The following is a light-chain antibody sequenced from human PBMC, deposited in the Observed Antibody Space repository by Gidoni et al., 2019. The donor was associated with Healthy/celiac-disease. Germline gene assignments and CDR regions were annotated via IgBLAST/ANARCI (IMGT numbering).Light chain of an antibody. CDR2: AAS. J-gene: IGKJ1*01. CDR1: QGISKY. CDR3: QKYNSAPQT. V-gene: IGKV1-27*01. Sequence: DIQMTQSPSSLSASVGDRVTITCRASQGISKYLAWYQQKPGKVPKLLSYAASTLQSGAPSRFSGSGSGTDFTLTISSLQPEDVATYYCQKYNSAPQTFGQGTKVEIK.